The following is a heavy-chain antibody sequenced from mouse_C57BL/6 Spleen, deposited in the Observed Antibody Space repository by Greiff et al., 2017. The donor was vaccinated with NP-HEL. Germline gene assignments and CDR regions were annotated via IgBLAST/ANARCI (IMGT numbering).Heavy chain of an antibody. CDR3: ARNDYDVYAMDY. J-gene: IGHJ4*01. Sequence: QVQLKQPGAELVRPGSSVKLSCKASGYTFTSYWMDWVKQRPGQGLEWIGNIYPSDSETHYNQKFKDKATLTVDKSSSTAYMQLSSLTSEDSAVYYCARNDYDVYAMDYWGQGTSVTVSS. CDR2: IYPSDSET. V-gene: IGHV1-61*01. CDR1: GYTFTSYW. D-gene: IGHD2-4*01.